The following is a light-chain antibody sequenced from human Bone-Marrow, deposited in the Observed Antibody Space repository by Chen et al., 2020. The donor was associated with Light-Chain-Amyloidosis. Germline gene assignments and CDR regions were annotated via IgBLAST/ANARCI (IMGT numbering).Light chain of an antibody. CDR2: EAK. J-gene: IGLJ3*02. CDR3: CSYAGRGKM. CDR1: SSDVGTYNL. V-gene: IGLV2-23*01. Sequence: QSALTQPASVSGSPGKSLTISCPGSSSDVGTYNLVSWYQHHPGKAPKLIIYEAKKRPSGVSNRFSGSRSGYTASLTISGLQAEDEADYYCCSYAGRGKMFGGGTKLTVL.